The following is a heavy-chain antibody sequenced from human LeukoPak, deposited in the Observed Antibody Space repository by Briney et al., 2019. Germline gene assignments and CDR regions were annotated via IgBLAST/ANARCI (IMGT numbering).Heavy chain of an antibody. CDR3: AKDSVEMATIGLDAFDI. D-gene: IGHD5-24*01. CDR1: GFTFSSYG. J-gene: IGHJ3*02. CDR2: ISGSGGST. V-gene: IGHV3-23*01. Sequence: GGSLRLSCVASGFTFSSYGMSWVRQAPGKGLEWVSAISGSGGSTYYADSVKGRFTISRDNSKNTLYLQMNSLRAEDTAVYYCAKDSVEMATIGLDAFDIWGQGTMVTVSS.